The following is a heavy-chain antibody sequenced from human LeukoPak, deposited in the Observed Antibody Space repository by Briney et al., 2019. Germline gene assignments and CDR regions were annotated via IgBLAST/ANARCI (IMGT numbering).Heavy chain of an antibody. CDR1: GFTFSDYY. Sequence: PGGSLRLSCAASGFTFSDYYMSWIRQAPGKGLEWVSYISSSSSYTNYADSVKGRFTISRDNAKNSLYLQMNSLRAEDTAVYYCVREGSPYGYVWGSGIFDYWGQGTLVTVSS. D-gene: IGHD3-16*01. CDR3: VREGSPYGYVWGSGIFDY. V-gene: IGHV3-11*05. J-gene: IGHJ4*02. CDR2: ISSSSSYT.